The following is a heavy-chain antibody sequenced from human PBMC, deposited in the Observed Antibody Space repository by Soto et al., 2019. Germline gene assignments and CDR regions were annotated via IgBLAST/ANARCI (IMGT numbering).Heavy chain of an antibody. J-gene: IGHJ6*02. CDR2: ISSSSSYT. CDR1: GFTFSDYY. CDR3: ARVEMSHYYYGMDV. Sequence: QVQLVESGGGLVKPGGSLRLSCAASGFTFSDYYMSWIRQAPGKGLEWVSYISSSSSYTNYADSVKGRFTISRDNAKNSLYLQMNSLRAEDTAVYYCARVEMSHYYYGMDVWGQGTMVTVSS. V-gene: IGHV3-11*05.